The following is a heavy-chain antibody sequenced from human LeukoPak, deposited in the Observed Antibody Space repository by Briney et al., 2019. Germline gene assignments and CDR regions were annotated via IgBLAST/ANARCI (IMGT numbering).Heavy chain of an antibody. CDR2: ISSSSSYI. J-gene: IGHJ4*02. Sequence: RGSLRLSCAASGFTFSSYSMNWVRQAPGKGLEWVSSISSSSSYIYYADSVKGRFTISRDNAKNSLCLQMNSLSAEDTAVYYCARAETYYYDSSGSTMNDYWGQGTLVTVSS. CDR1: GFTFSSYS. CDR3: ARAETYYYDSSGSTMNDY. V-gene: IGHV3-21*01. D-gene: IGHD3-22*01.